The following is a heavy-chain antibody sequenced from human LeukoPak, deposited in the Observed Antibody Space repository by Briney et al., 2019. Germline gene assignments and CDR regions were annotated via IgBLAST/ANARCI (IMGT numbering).Heavy chain of an antibody. CDR2: SGST. D-gene: IGHD3-3*01. V-gene: IGHV4-38-2*02. J-gene: IGHJ5*02. CDR3: ARHPVDDFWSGNPNWFDP. Sequence: KPSETLSLTCTVSGYSISSGYYWGWIRQPPGKGLEWIGSGSTYYNPSLKSRVTISVDTSKNQFSLKLSSVTAADTAVYYCARHPVDDFWSGNPNWFDPWGQGTLVTVSS. CDR1: GYSISSGYY.